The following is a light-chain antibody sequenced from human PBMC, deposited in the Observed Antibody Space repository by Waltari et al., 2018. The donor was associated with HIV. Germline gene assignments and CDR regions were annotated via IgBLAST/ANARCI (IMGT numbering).Light chain of an antibody. CDR3: QSYDSSLTVVI. Sequence: QSVLTQPPSVSGAPGQRVTISCTGSSSNIGAGYDVPWYQQVPGTAPKLLIFGNSNRPSGFPDRFSGSKSATSASLAITGLQAEDEADYYCQSYDSSLTVVIFGGGTKLTVL. CDR1: SSNIGAGYD. CDR2: GNS. V-gene: IGLV1-40*01. J-gene: IGLJ2*01.